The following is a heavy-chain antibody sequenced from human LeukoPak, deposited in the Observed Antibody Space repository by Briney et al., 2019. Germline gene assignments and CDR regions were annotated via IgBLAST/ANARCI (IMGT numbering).Heavy chain of an antibody. Sequence: SETLSLTCTVSGGSISSSSYYWGWIPQPPGKGLEWIGSIYYSGSTYYNPSLKSRVTISVDTSKNQFSLKLSSVTAADTAVYYCARSSGYYLVRGYWGQGTLVTVSS. CDR3: ARSSGYYLVRGY. CDR1: GGSISSSSYY. CDR2: IYYSGST. V-gene: IGHV4-39*01. J-gene: IGHJ4*02. D-gene: IGHD3-22*01.